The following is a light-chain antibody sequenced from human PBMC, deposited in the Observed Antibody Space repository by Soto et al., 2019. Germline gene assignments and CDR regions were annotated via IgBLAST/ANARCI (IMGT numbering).Light chain of an antibody. CDR2: GAS. V-gene: IGKV3-15*01. Sequence: EIVLTQSPATLSVSPGERVTLPCRASQSVDINLAWYQQKPGQAPRLLIYGASTRATDMPGRFSGRGAGAEFTLTISSLQSEDFAVYYCQQYRSWPRTFGLGTKVDNK. CDR1: QSVDIN. J-gene: IGKJ1*01. CDR3: QQYRSWPRT.